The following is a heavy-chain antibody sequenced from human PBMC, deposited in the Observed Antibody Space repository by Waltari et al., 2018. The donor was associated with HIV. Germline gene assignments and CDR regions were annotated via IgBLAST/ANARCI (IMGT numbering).Heavy chain of an antibody. CDR2: IIPMFGRG. CDR3: ARAFDYGGNSELWAY. J-gene: IGHJ4*02. D-gene: IGHD4-17*01. CDR1: GGTFSSYA. V-gene: IGHV1-69*06. Sequence: QVQLVQSGAEVKKPGSSVKVSCKASGGTFSSYAFSWVRQAPGQGLEWMGGIIPMFGRGNYAQKFQGRVTITADKSTSTVYMELSSLRSEDTAVYYCARAFDYGGNSELWAYWGQGTLVTVSS.